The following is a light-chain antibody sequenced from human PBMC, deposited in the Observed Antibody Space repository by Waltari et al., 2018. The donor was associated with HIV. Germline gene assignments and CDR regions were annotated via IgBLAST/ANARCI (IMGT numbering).Light chain of an antibody. CDR3: AAWDDSLNGYV. J-gene: IGLJ1*01. CDR2: SDN. Sequence: QSVLTQPPSASGTPGQRVTISCSGSSSNIGGNTVNWYHQPPGTAPKLLIYSDNQRPSGVPDRFAGSKSGTSASLAISGLHSEDEADYYCAAWDDSLNGYVFGPGTKVTVL. V-gene: IGLV1-44*01. CDR1: SSNIGGNT.